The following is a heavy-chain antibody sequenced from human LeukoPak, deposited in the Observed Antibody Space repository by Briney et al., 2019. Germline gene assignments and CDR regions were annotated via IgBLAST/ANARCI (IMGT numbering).Heavy chain of an antibody. J-gene: IGHJ4*02. V-gene: IGHV4-30-4*08. D-gene: IGHD3-10*01. CDR3: ARDTTMVRGNSRDFDY. CDR1: GGSISSGDYY. CDR2: IYYSGST. Sequence: SETLSLTCTVSGGSISSGDYYWSWIRQPPGKGLEWIGYIYYSGSTYYNPSLKSRVTISVDTSKNQFSLKLSSVTAADTAVYYCARDTTMVRGNSRDFDYWGQGTLVTVSS.